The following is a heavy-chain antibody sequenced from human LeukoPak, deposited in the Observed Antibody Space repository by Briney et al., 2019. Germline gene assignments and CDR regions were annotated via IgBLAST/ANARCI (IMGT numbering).Heavy chain of an antibody. V-gene: IGHV3-53*01. CDR1: GFTVSSNY. D-gene: IGHD2-8*01. Sequence: PGGSLRLSCAASGFTVSSNYMSWVRQAPGKGLEWVSVIYSGGSTYYADSVKGRFTISRDNSKNTLYLQMNSVRAEDTAVYYCASLMVYAIRDYYYGMDVWGQGTTVTVSS. CDR2: IYSGGST. CDR3: ASLMVYAIRDYYYGMDV. J-gene: IGHJ6*02.